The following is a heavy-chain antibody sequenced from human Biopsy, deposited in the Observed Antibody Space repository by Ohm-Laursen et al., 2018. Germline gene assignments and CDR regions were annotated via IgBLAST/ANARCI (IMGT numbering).Heavy chain of an antibody. J-gene: IGHJ4*02. CDR3: ARDPLNGHKHFDY. CDR2: INCKTGAT. D-gene: IGHD2-8*01. CDR1: SYTFTDYN. Sequence: SSVKVSCKASSYTFTDYNIHWMRQAPGQGLEWLGYINCKTGATNYAQKFQGTVTMTRDTSISTAYLALGSLRSADTAIYYCARDPLNGHKHFDYWGQGILVTVSS. V-gene: IGHV1-2*02.